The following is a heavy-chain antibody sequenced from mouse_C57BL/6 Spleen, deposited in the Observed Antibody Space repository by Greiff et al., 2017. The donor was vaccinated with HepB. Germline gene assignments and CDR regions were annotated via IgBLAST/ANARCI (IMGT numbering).Heavy chain of an antibody. J-gene: IGHJ1*03. V-gene: IGHV5-6*01. CDR3: ARGYYGSSRYFDV. CDR1: GFTFSSYG. Sequence: EVKLVESGGDLVKPGGSLKLSCAASGFTFSSYGMSWVRQTPDKRLEWVATISSGGSCTYYPDSVKGRFTISRDNAKNTLYLQMSSLKSEDTAMYYCARGYYGSSRYFDVWGTGTTVTVSS. D-gene: IGHD1-1*01. CDR2: ISSGGSCT.